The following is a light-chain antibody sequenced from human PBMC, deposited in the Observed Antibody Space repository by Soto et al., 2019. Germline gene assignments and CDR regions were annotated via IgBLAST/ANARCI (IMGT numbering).Light chain of an antibody. CDR1: QSISSW. V-gene: IGKV1-5*03. CDR3: QQYVSFPLT. J-gene: IGKJ4*01. CDR2: KAS. Sequence: DIQMTQSPSTLSASVGDRVTITCRASQSISSWLAWYQQTPGKAPKLLIYKASSLESGVPSRCSGSGSGTEFTLTISSLQPADFATDYCQQYVSFPLTFGGGTKVEIK.